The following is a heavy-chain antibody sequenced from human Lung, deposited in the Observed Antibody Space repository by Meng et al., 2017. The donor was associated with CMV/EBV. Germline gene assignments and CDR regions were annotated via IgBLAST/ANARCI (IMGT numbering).Heavy chain of an antibody. D-gene: IGHD3-10*01. CDR1: GHPMTNQNW. J-gene: IGHJ1*01. CDR3: LRRSGGSV. CDR2: IPHRGSS. Sequence: QVWWREAGPSLVKPSEPLALTCAVSGHPMTNQNWWAWVRQPPGKGLEWIGEIPHRGSSAYNPSLKSRVSMSIDKSKNQFSLKLTSVTAADTAVYHCLRRSGGSVWGQGTLVTVSS. V-gene: IGHV4-4*02.